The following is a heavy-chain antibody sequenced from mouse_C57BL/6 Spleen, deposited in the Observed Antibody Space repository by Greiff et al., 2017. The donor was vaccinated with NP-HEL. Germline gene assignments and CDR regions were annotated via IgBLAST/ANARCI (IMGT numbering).Heavy chain of an antibody. CDR3: EIYYGNDDYAMDY. CDR1: GYAFTNYL. CDR2: INPGSGGT. Sequence: QVQLQQSGAELVRPGTSVKVSCKASGYAFTNYLIEWVKQRPGQGLEWIGVINPGSGGTNYNEKFKGKATLTADKSSSTAYMQLSSLTSEDSAVYVCEIYYGNDDYAMDYWGQGTSVTVSS. J-gene: IGHJ4*01. D-gene: IGHD2-1*01. V-gene: IGHV1-54*01.